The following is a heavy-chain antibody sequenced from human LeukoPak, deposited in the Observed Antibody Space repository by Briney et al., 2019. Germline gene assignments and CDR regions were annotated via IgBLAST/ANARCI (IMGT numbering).Heavy chain of an antibody. Sequence: SVKVSCKASGGTFSSYAISWVRQAPGQGLEWMGGIIPIFGTANYAQKFQGRVTMTRDTSISTAYMELSRLRSDDTAVYYCARGGLSSTSRFIDYWGQGTLVTVSS. CDR3: ARGGLSSTSRFIDY. D-gene: IGHD2-2*01. CDR1: GGTFSSYA. CDR2: IIPIFGTA. V-gene: IGHV1-69*05. J-gene: IGHJ4*02.